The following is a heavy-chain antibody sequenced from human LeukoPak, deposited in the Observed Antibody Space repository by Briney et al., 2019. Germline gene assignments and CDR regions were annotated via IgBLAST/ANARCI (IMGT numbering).Heavy chain of an antibody. J-gene: IGHJ1*01. Sequence: ASVKVSCKASGHTLTVHYIHWVRQGPGQGLEWLGWITLHSGYTHYAQKYQGRLTMTSDTSISTGYMELSTLQFDDTAVYYCAREGQLGLDNWGQGTLVTVSS. CDR3: AREGQLGLDN. CDR1: GHTLTVHY. CDR2: ITLHSGYT. D-gene: IGHD1-1*01. V-gene: IGHV1-2*02.